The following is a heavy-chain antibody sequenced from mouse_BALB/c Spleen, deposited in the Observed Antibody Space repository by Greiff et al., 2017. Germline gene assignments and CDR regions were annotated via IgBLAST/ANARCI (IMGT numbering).Heavy chain of an antibody. Sequence: VQLQQSGAELARPGASVKLSCKASGYTFTSYWMQWVKQRPGQGLEWIGAIYPGDGDTRYTQKFKGKATLTADKSSSTAYMQLSSLASEDSAVYYCARSGDGLWGQGTLVTVSA. CDR1: GYTFTSYW. D-gene: IGHD2-3*01. CDR3: ARSGDGL. CDR2: IYPGDGDT. V-gene: IGHV1-87*01. J-gene: IGHJ3*01.